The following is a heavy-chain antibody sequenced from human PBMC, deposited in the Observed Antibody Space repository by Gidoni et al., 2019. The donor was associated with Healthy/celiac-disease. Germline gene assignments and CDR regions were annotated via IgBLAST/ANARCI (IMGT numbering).Heavy chain of an antibody. Sequence: EVQLVESGGGLVQPGRSLRLACAASGFPFDDYAMHWVRQAPGKGLEWVSGISWNSGSIGYADSVKGRFTISRDNAKNSLYLQMNSLRAEDTALYYCAKDVSSTRNYYYYGMDVWGQGTTVTVSS. J-gene: IGHJ6*02. CDR2: ISWNSGSI. CDR1: GFPFDDYA. D-gene: IGHD2-2*01. V-gene: IGHV3-9*01. CDR3: AKDVSSTRNYYYYGMDV.